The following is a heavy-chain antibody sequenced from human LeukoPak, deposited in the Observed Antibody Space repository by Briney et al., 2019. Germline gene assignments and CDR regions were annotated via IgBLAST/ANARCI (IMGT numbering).Heavy chain of an antibody. J-gene: IGHJ6*03. D-gene: IGHD3-16*02. CDR1: TFTFSDYG. CDR2: IRYDGKKT. Sequence: GGSLRLSCVGSTFTFSDYGMHWVRQAPGRGLEWVAFIRYDGKKTYYADSAKGRFTISRDNSKNTLYLEMNSLRAEDTAVFYCAKDGVILAPGIYWYMDVWGRGTTVTVSS. V-gene: IGHV3-30*02. CDR3: AKDGVILAPGIYWYMDV.